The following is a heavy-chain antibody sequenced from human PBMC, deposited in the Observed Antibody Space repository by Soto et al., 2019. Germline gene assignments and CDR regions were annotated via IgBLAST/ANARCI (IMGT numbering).Heavy chain of an antibody. J-gene: IGHJ6*03. D-gene: IGHD5-12*01. V-gene: IGHV4-39*01. CDR1: GGSISSSSCY. CDR3: ARHGGYDYPYYYYYMDV. CDR2: IYYSGST. Sequence: SETLSLTCTVSGGSISSSSCYWGWIRQPPGKGLEWIGSIYYSGSTYCNPSLKSRVTISVDTSKNQFSLKLSSVTAADTAVYYCARHGGYDYPYYYYYMDVWGKGTTVTVSS.